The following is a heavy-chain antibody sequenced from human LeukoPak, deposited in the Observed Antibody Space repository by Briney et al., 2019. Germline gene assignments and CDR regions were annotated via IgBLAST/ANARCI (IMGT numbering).Heavy chain of an antibody. D-gene: IGHD3-10*01. Sequence: PGRSLRLSCAASAFTFTFSTSGMHWVRQAPGKGLEWVAFIQYDDSEKYYADSVRGRCTISRDNAKNSLYLQMNSLRAEDTAVYYCARVGRRVQGVIITLQWAFDIWGQGTMVTVSS. CDR1: AFTFTFSTSG. J-gene: IGHJ3*02. CDR3: ARVGRRVQGVIITLQWAFDI. CDR2: IQYDDSEK. V-gene: IGHV3-33*05.